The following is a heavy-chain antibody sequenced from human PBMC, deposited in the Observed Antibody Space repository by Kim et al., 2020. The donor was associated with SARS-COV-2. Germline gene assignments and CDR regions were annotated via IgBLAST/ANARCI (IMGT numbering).Heavy chain of an antibody. J-gene: IGHJ4*02. V-gene: IGHV3-23*01. CDR2: IGGSESST. D-gene: IGHD3-22*01. CDR3: ATTKRGFGSSGYYPDHFDY. Sequence: GGSLRLSCVASGFTFSSYAMSWVRQAPGKGLEWVSTIGGSESSTYYVDSVKGRFTISRDKSKNTLYLQMSSLRAEDTAVYYCATTKRGFGSSGYYPDHFDYWGQGTLVTVSS. CDR1: GFTFSSYA.